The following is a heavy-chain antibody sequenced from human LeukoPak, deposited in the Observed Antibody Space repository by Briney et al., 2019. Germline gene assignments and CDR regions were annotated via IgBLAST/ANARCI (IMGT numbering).Heavy chain of an antibody. CDR3: ARDSDQLYYFDY. CDR1: GLTFDDSG. CDR2: INWNGGST. Sequence: VGSLRLSCAASGLTFDDSGMGWVHQAPGKGLEWVSGINWNGGSTGYADSVKGRFTISRDNAKNSLYLQMNSLRAEDTALYYCARDSDQLYYFDYWGQGTLVTVSS. J-gene: IGHJ4*02. D-gene: IGHD2-2*01. V-gene: IGHV3-20*04.